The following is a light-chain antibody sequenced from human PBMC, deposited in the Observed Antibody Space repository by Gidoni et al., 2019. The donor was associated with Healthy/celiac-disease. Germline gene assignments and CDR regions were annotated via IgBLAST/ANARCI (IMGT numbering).Light chain of an antibody. J-gene: IGKJ1*01. V-gene: IGKV3-20*01. CDR1: QSVSSSY. Sequence: VLTQSPCTLSLSPGERATLSCRASQSVSSSYLAWYQQKPGQVPSLLIYGASSRATGIPDRFSGSGFGTDFTLTISRLEPEDFAVYYCQQYGSSPGTFGQGTKVEIK. CDR2: GAS. CDR3: QQYGSSPGT.